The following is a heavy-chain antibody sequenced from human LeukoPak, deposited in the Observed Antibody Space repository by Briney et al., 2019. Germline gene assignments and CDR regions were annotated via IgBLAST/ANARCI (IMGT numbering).Heavy chain of an antibody. D-gene: IGHD3-9*01. Sequence: ASVKVSCKASGGTFSSYAISWVRQAPGQGLEWMGGIIPIFGTANYAQKFQGRVTITADESTSTAYMELSSLRSEDTAVYYCARDFRPVLTGYPPNWFDPWGQGTLVTVSS. V-gene: IGHV1-69*13. J-gene: IGHJ5*02. CDR1: GGTFSSYA. CDR2: IIPIFGTA. CDR3: ARDFRPVLTGYPPNWFDP.